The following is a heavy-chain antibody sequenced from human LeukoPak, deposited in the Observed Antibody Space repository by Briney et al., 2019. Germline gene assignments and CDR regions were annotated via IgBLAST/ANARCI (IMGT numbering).Heavy chain of an antibody. V-gene: IGHV3-33*08. D-gene: IGHD1-20*01. J-gene: IGHJ4*02. CDR1: GFTFSSYA. Sequence: PGRSLRLSCAASGFTFSSYAMHWVRQAPGKGLEWVAIIWYDGSNEYYVDSVKGRFTISRDNSKNTLYLQMNSLRAEDTAVYYCARHNWNFDYWGQGTLVTVSS. CDR2: IWYDGSNE. CDR3: ARHNWNFDY.